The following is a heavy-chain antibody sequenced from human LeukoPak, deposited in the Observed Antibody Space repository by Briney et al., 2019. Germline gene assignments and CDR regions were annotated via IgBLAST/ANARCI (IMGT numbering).Heavy chain of an antibody. D-gene: IGHD4-11*01. CDR2: MSSSGSTI. CDR3: ARVTTDFDY. V-gene: IGHV3-48*03. CDR1: GFTFSSYE. J-gene: IGHJ4*02. Sequence: PGGSLRLSCAASGFTFSSYEMNWVCQAPGKGLEWVSYMSSSGSTIYYADSVKGRFTISRDNAKNSLYLQMNSLRAEDTAVYYCARVTTDFDYWGQGTLVTVSS.